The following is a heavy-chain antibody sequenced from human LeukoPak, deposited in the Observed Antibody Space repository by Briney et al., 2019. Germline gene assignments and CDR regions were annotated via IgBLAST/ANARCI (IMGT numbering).Heavy chain of an antibody. V-gene: IGHV1-8*01. D-gene: IGHD3-10*01. Sequence: ASVKVSCKASGYTFTSYDINWVRQATGQGLEWMGWMNPNSGNTGYAQKFQGRVTMTRNTSISTAYMELSSLRSEDTAVYYCASYYYGSGSYYNIGRLDPWGQGTLVTVSS. J-gene: IGHJ5*02. CDR1: GYTFTSYD. CDR2: MNPNSGNT. CDR3: ASYYYGSGSYYNIGRLDP.